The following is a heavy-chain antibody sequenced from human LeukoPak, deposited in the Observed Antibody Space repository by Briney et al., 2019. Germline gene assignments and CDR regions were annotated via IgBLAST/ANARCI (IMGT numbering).Heavy chain of an antibody. CDR3: ARGAVLLWFGELLEFDY. Sequence: GASVKVSCKASGYTFTGYYMHWVRQAPGQGLEWMGWINPNSGGTNYAQKFQGRVTMTRDTSISTAYMELSRLRSDDTAVYYCARGAVLLWFGELLEFDYWGQGTLVTVSS. J-gene: IGHJ4*02. CDR2: INPNSGGT. V-gene: IGHV1-2*02. CDR1: GYTFTGYY. D-gene: IGHD3-10*01.